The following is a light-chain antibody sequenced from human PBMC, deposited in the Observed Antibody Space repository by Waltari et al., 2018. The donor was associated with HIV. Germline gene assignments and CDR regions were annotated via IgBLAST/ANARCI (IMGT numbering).Light chain of an antibody. CDR2: GNN. CDR3: QSYDTRLSGSV. J-gene: IGLJ3*02. CDR1: SSNSGARAHFD. Sequence: QSVLTQPPSVSGAPGQTVTISCTGSSSNSGARAHFDVHWYQQLPGTAPKLLIYGNNNRPSGVPDRFSGSKSGASASLAITGLQAEDEADYYCQSYDTRLSGSVFGGGTKLTVL. V-gene: IGLV1-40*01.